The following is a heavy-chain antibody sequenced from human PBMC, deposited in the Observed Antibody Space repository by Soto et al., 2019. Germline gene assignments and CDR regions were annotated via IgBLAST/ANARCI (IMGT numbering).Heavy chain of an antibody. CDR1: GFTFSNYW. J-gene: IGHJ4*02. D-gene: IGHD3-3*01. V-gene: IGHV3-74*01. CDR2: INGDGSSI. CDR3: TTLWSVVNFDY. Sequence: EVQLVESGGGLVQPGGSLRLSCAASGFTFSNYWMQWIRQAPGKGLVWVSRINGDGSSISYADSVKGRFTISRDNAKNTLYLQMNSLRAEDTAVYYCTTLWSVVNFDYWGQGILVTVSS.